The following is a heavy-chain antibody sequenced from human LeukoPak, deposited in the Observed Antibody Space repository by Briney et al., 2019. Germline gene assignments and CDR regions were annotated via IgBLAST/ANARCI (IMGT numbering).Heavy chain of an antibody. CDR2: IKSKTDGGTT. D-gene: IGHD3-10*01. CDR1: GFTFSNTW. CDR3: TLPWGSGSYYDY. J-gene: IGHJ4*02. V-gene: IGHV3-15*01. Sequence: GGSLRLSCAASGFTFSNTWLNWVRQAPGKGLEWVGHIKSKTDGGTTDYAAPVKGRFTISRDDSKNTLFLQMNSLKTEDTAVYYCTLPWGSGSYYDYWGQGTLVTVSS.